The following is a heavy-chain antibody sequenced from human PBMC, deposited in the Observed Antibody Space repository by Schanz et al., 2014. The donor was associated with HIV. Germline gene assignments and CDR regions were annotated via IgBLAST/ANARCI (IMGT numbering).Heavy chain of an antibody. V-gene: IGHV3-7*01. D-gene: IGHD4-17*01. J-gene: IGHJ4*02. CDR3: ARHDYVDHPRYFDF. CDR1: GFTFTSYW. CDR2: IKHNGDER. Sequence: EVQLVESGGGLVQPGGSLRLSCAASGFTFTSYWMSWVRQAPGKGLEWVANIKHNGDERFYLDSVKGRFTISRDNPKNSLYLQMNSLRAADTAVYYCARHDYVDHPRYFDFWGQGTLVTVSS.